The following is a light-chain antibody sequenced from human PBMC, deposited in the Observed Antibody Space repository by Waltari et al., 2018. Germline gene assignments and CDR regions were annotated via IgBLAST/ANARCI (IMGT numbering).Light chain of an antibody. V-gene: IGKV4-1*01. CDR2: WAS. CDR1: QGVLYSSNNKNY. CDR3: QQYYSTPPYT. J-gene: IGKJ2*01. Sequence: DIVMTQSPDSLAVSLGERATINCKSSQGVLYSSNNKNYLAWYQQKPGQPPKLLIYWASTRESGVPDRFSGSGSGTDFTLTISSLQAEDVAVYYCQQYYSTPPYTFGQGTKLEI.